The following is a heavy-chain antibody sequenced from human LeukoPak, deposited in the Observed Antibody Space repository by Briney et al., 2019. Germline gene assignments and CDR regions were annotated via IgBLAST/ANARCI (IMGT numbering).Heavy chain of an antibody. D-gene: IGHD1-20*01. V-gene: IGHV1-24*01. Sequence: ASVKVSCKVSGYTLTELSMHWVRQAPGKGLEWMGGFDPEDGETIYAQKFQGRVTMTEDTSTDTAYMELSSLRSEDTAVYYCATNMITGTVVPYYFDYWGQGTLVTVSS. CDR1: GYTLTELS. CDR2: FDPEDGET. J-gene: IGHJ4*02. CDR3: ATNMITGTVVPYYFDY.